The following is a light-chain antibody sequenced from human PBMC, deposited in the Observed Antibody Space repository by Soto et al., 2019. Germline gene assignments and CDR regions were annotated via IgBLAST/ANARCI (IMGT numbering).Light chain of an antibody. CDR2: DVF. CDR1: QDISKY. J-gene: IGKJ4*01. CDR3: QQYDQLPIT. V-gene: IGKV1-33*01. Sequence: DIQMTQSASSLPASVGDTVTISCQASQDISKYLNWIQQKPEKAPKLLIYDVFNVETGVPSRFSGRGSGTDFTLIISNLQPEDFATYYCQQYDQLPITFGGGTKVDI.